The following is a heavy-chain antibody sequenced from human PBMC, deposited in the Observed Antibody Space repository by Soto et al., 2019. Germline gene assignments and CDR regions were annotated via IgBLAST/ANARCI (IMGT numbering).Heavy chain of an antibody. CDR3: ARSVGYSYGPILSGMDV. Sequence: GESLKISCKGSGYSFTSYWISWVRQMPGKGLEWMGRIDPSDSYTNYSPSFQGHVTISADKSISTAYLQWSSLKASDTAMYYCARSVGYSYGPILSGMDVWGQGTTVTVS. CDR1: GYSFTSYW. J-gene: IGHJ6*02. D-gene: IGHD5-18*01. CDR2: IDPSDSYT. V-gene: IGHV5-10-1*01.